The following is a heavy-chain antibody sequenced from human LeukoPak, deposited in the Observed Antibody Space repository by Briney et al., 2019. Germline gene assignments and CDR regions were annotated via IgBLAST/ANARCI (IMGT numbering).Heavy chain of an antibody. CDR1: GFTFSSHA. D-gene: IGHD1-7*01. J-gene: IGHJ6*03. CDR3: ATRGNYGLYYYYYMDV. CDR2: IRYDGSNK. V-gene: IGHV3-30*02. Sequence: GGSLRLSCAASGFTFSSHALHWVRQAPGKGLEWVAFIRYDGSNKYYADSVKGRFTISRDNSKNTLYLQMNSLRAEDTAVYYCATRGNYGLYYYYYMDVWGKGTTVTISS.